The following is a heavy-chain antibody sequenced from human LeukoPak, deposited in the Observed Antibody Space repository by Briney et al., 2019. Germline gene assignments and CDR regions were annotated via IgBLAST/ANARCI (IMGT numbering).Heavy chain of an antibody. V-gene: IGHV6-1*01. CDR3: ARGIAARSRYYYYYMDV. CDR1: GDSVSSNSAA. J-gene: IGHJ6*03. D-gene: IGHD6-6*01. Sequence: SQTLSLTCAISGDSVSSNSAAWNWIRQSPSRGLEWLGRTYYRSKWYNDYAVPVKSRITINPDTSKNQFSLKLSTVTAADTAVYYCARGIAARSRYYYYYMDVWGKGTTVTVSS. CDR2: TYYRSKWYN.